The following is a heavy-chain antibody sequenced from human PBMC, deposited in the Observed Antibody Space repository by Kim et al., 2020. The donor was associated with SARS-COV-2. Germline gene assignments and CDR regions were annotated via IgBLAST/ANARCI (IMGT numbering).Heavy chain of an antibody. V-gene: IGHV4-39*01. D-gene: IGHD1-26*01. CDR3: ARRRNPVFRIVGATPFHFDY. CDR2: IYYSGST. J-gene: IGHJ4*02. Sequence: SETLSLTCTVSGGSISSSSYYWGWIRQPPGKGLEWIGSIYYSGSTYYNPSLKSRVTISVDTSKNQFSLKLSSVTAADTAVYYCARRRNPVFRIVGATPFHFDYWGQGTLVTVSS. CDR1: GGSISSSSYY.